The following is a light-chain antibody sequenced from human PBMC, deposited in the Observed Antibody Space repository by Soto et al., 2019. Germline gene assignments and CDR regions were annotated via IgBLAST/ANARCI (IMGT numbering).Light chain of an antibody. V-gene: IGLV2-14*03. CDR1: SSDVGRYNA. J-gene: IGLJ1*01. CDR3: SSYTVSGSYV. Sequence: QSVLTQPASVSGSPGQSITISCSGTSSDVGRYNAVSWYQQHPGKVPQLMIYDVSIRPSGISDRFSASKSGNMASLTISGLQAEDEADYYCSSYTVSGSYVFGTGPKVTV. CDR2: DVS.